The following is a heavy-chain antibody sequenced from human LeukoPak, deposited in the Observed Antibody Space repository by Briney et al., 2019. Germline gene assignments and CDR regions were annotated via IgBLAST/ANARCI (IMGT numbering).Heavy chain of an antibody. CDR1: GVTFSSYS. CDR3: ARDRVKAAFDI. J-gene: IGHJ3*02. Sequence: GGSLRLSCAASGVTFSSYSMNWVRQAPGKGLEWVAYISSSRSPIYYADSLKGRFTISRDNAKNSLFLQMNSLRAEDTAVYYCARDRVKAAFDIWGQGTMVTVSS. V-gene: IGHV3-48*01. CDR2: ISSSRSPI. D-gene: IGHD3-3*01.